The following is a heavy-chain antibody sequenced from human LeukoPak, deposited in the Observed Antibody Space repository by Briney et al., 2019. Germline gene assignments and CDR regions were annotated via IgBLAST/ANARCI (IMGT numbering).Heavy chain of an antibody. CDR2: IDPSDSYT. CDR1: GYSFTSFW. D-gene: IGHD2-15*01. Sequence: GESLRISCKGSGYSFTSFWISWVRQMPGKGLEWMRRIDPSDSYTNYSPSFQGHVTISADKSISTAYLQWSSLKAPDTAVYYCTRRSGRAFDIWGQGTMVTVSS. J-gene: IGHJ3*02. V-gene: IGHV5-10-1*01. CDR3: TRRSGRAFDI.